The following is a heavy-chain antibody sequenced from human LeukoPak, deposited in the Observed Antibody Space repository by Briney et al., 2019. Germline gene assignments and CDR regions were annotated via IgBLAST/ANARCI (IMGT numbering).Heavy chain of an antibody. D-gene: IGHD5-12*01. CDR2: ISSSEGDT. Sequence: GGSLRLSCAASGFSFSNYKMIWVRQAPGKGLEWVSSISSSEGDTYYADSVRGRFTVSRDNAKNSLFLQMNSLSAEDTAVYFCARDPDPRGHSGMDYWGQGTLVTVSS. J-gene: IGHJ4*02. CDR3: ARDPDPRGHSGMDY. CDR1: GFSFSNYK. V-gene: IGHV3-48*03.